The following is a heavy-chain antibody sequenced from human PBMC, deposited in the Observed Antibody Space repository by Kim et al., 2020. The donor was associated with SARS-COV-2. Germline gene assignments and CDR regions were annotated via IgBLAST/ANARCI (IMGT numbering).Heavy chain of an antibody. CDR2: WYDGNKK. J-gene: IGHJ4*02. Sequence: WYDGNKKDYADSMKGRFIISRENSKNTMYLQMNSLRVEDTAVYYCARDSACWGQGTLVTVSS. V-gene: IGHV3-33*01. CDR3: ARDSAC.